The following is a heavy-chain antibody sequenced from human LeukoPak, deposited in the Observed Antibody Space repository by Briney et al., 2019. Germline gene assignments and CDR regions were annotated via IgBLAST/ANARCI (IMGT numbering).Heavy chain of an antibody. V-gene: IGHV1-69-2*01. CDR3: ATVNSGSFEGVDY. J-gene: IGHJ4*02. D-gene: IGHD1-26*01. CDR2: VDPEDGET. Sequence: ASVKVSCKASGYTFTGYYIHWVQQAPGKGLEWMGLVDPEDGETIYAEKFQGRVTITADTSTDTAYMELSSLRSEDTAVYYCATVNSGSFEGVDYWGQGTLVTVSS. CDR1: GYTFTGYY.